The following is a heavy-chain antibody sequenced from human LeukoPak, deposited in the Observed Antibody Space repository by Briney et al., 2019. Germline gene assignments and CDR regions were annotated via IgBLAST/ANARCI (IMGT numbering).Heavy chain of an antibody. CDR1: GYTFTSYG. Sequence: ASVKVSCKASGYTFTSYGISWVRQAPGQGLEWMGWISAYKGNTNYAQKLQGRVTMTTDTSTSTAYTELRSLRSDDTAVYYCARGLEDYYGSGSFFDYWGQGTLVTVSS. CDR2: ISAYKGNT. D-gene: IGHD3-10*01. V-gene: IGHV1-18*01. CDR3: ARGLEDYYGSGSFFDY. J-gene: IGHJ4*02.